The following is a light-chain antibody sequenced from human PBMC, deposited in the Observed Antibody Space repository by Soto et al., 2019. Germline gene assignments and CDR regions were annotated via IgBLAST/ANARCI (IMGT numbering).Light chain of an antibody. Sequence: EVVLTQSPAILSLSPGERATLSCRASQSVKSSLAWYQQKPGQPPRLLIYDASHRATGIPARFSGSGSGTDFTLTISSPEPEDVAVYFCQQRSNWPPVTFGGGTKV. CDR3: QQRSNWPPVT. V-gene: IGKV3-11*01. J-gene: IGKJ4*01. CDR1: QSVKSS. CDR2: DAS.